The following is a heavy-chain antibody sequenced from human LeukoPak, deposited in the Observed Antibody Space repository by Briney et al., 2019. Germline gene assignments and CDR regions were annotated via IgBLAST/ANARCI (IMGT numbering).Heavy chain of an antibody. CDR1: GFTFSSYS. D-gene: IGHD3-22*01. CDR3: ARGNQGPNYYDSSGYYY. Sequence: GGSLRLSCAASGFTFSSYSMNWVRQAPGKGLGWVSSISSSSSYIYYADSVKGRFTISRDNAKNSLYLQMNSLRAEDTAVYYCARGNQGPNYYDSSGYYYWGQGTLVTVSS. V-gene: IGHV3-21*01. J-gene: IGHJ4*02. CDR2: ISSSSSYI.